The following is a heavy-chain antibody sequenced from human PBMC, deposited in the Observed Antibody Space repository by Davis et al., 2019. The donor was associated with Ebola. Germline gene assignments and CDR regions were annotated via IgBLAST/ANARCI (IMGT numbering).Heavy chain of an antibody. CDR2: IYYSGST. J-gene: IGHJ4*02. V-gene: IGHV4-59*04. CDR1: GGSISTYY. D-gene: IGHD2-21*01. Sequence: SETLSLTCTVSGGSISTYYWSWIRQPPGKGLEWIGYIYYSGSTYYNPSLKSRVTISVDTSKNQFSLKLSSVTAADTAVYYCARHKSIVVVHWGQGTLVTVSS. CDR3: ARHKSIVVVH.